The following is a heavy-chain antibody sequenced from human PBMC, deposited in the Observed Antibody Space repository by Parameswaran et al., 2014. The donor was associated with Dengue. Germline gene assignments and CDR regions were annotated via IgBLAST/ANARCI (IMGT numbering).Heavy chain of an antibody. CDR3: AKNWDG. V-gene: IGHV4-4*02. Sequence: VRQAPGKGLEWIGEISHRGSTGYNPSLKSRVAISIDRSKNQLSLKLSSVTAADTAVYYCAKNWDGWGQGTTVTVSS. J-gene: IGHJ6*02. CDR2: ISHRGST.